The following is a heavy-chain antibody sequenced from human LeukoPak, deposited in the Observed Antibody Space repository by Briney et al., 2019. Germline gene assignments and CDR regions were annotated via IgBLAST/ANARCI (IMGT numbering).Heavy chain of an antibody. CDR1: GFTFSSYA. D-gene: IGHD3-10*01. CDR2: ISGSGGST. CDR3: AKDLTVRGVRGGGYYFDY. Sequence: PGGSLRLSCAAPGFTFSSYAMSWVRQAPGKGLEWVSAISGSGGSTYYADSVKGRFTISRDDSKNTLYLQMNSLRAEDTAVYYCAKDLTVRGVRGGGYYFDYWGQGTLVTVSS. V-gene: IGHV3-23*01. J-gene: IGHJ4*02.